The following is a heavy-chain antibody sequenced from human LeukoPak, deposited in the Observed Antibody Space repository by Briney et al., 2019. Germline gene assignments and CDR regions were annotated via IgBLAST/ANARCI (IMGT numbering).Heavy chain of an antibody. D-gene: IGHD1-26*01. CDR2: IYSGGST. J-gene: IGHJ4*02. Sequence: PGVSLRLSCAASGFTVSSNYMSWVRQAPGKGLEWVSVIYSGGSTYYADSVKGRFTISRDNSKNTLYLQMNSLRAEDTAVYYCARCIEWGTFDYWGQGTLVTVSS. V-gene: IGHV3-53*01. CDR1: GFTVSSNY. CDR3: ARCIEWGTFDY.